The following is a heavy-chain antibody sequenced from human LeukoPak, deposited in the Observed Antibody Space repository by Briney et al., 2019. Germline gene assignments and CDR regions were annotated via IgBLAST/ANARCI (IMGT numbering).Heavy chain of an antibody. Sequence: PSETLSLTCTVSGGSISSGSYYWSWIRQPAGKGLEWIGRIYTSGSTNYNPSLKSRVTISVDTSENQFSLKLSSVTAADTAVYYCAILRAYCGGDCYSSFDYWGQGTLVTVSS. CDR3: AILRAYCGGDCYSSFDY. CDR2: IYTSGST. J-gene: IGHJ4*02. CDR1: GGSISSGSYY. D-gene: IGHD2-21*02. V-gene: IGHV4-61*02.